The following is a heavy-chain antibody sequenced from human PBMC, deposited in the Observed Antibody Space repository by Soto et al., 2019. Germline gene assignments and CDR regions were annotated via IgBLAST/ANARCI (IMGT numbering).Heavy chain of an antibody. CDR1: GFTFSSYA. V-gene: IGHV3-23*01. D-gene: IGHD3-3*01. CDR3: AKVKDFWSGYYTGLDY. CDR2: ISGSGGST. Sequence: EVQLLESGGGLVQPGGSLRPSCAASGFTFSSYAMSWVRQAPGKGLEWVSAISGSGGSTYYADSVKGRFTISRDNSKNTLYLQMNSLRAEDTAVYYCAKVKDFWSGYYTGLDYWGQGTLVTVSS. J-gene: IGHJ4*02.